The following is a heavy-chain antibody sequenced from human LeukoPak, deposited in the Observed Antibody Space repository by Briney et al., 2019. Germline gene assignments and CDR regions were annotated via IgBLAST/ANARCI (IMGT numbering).Heavy chain of an antibody. J-gene: IGHJ4*02. Sequence: GGSLRLSCAASGFTLSNYDMSWVRQAPGKGLEWVSYISSAGTAIFYANSVRGRFTISRDNARNSLFLQMNSLRDDDTAVYYCARDARGIQLWSDYWGQGTLVTVSS. CDR3: ARDARGIQLWSDY. CDR2: ISSAGTAI. CDR1: GFTLSNYD. V-gene: IGHV3-48*02. D-gene: IGHD5-18*01.